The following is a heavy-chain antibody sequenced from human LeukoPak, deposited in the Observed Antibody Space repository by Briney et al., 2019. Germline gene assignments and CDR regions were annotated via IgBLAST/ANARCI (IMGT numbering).Heavy chain of an antibody. Sequence: GGSLRLSCAASGFTFSSYWMSWVRQAPGKGLEWVANIKQDGSEKYYADSVKGRFTISRDNAKNSLYLQMNSLRAEDTAVYYCARDPRITMVRGVDDYWGQGTLVTVSS. CDR3: ARDPRITMVRGVDDY. CDR2: IKQDGSEK. V-gene: IGHV3-7*01. CDR1: GFTFSSYW. D-gene: IGHD3-10*01. J-gene: IGHJ4*02.